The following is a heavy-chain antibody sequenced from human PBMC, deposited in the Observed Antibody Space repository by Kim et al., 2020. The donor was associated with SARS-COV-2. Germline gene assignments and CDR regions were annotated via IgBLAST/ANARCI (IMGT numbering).Heavy chain of an antibody. V-gene: IGHV3-23*01. CDR3: AKADYSKFPYYYGLDV. CDR2: VSGSGDGT. CDR1: GFTFSNFA. Sequence: GGSLRLSCAASGFTFSNFAMAWVRQAPGKGQEWVSSVSGSGDGTFYAGSVRGRFTASRDNSKNALYLHMTWLRAEDTGVYYCAKADYSKFPYYYGLDVWG. D-gene: IGHD4-4*01. J-gene: IGHJ6*01.